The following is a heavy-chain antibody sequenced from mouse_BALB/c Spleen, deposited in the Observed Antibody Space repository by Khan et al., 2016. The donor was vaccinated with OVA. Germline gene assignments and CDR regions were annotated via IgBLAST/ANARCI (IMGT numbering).Heavy chain of an antibody. J-gene: IGHJ2*01. V-gene: IGHV3-2*02. CDR3: ARGNYYGYYFDY. CDR1: GYSITSGYA. D-gene: IGHD1-1*01. CDR2: ISYSGGT. Sequence: EVQLQESGPGLVKPSQSLSLTCTFTGYSITSGYAWNWIRQFPGSKLEWMGYISYSGGTSYNPSLKSRISITRDTSKNQFFLQLISVTTEDTATYYCARGNYYGYYFDYWGQGTTLTVSS.